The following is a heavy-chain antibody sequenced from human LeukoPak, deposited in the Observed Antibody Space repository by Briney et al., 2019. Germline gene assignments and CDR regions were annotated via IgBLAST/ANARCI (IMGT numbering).Heavy chain of an antibody. D-gene: IGHD6-13*01. CDR1: GGSISSYY. J-gene: IGHJ5*02. CDR3: ARSRSPYSSREPFDP. Sequence: SETLSLTCTVSGGSISSYYWSWIRQPAGKGLEWIGRIYTSGSTNYNPSLKSRVTISVDTSKNQFSLKLSSVTAADTAVYYCARSRSPYSSREPFDPWGQGTLVTVSS. V-gene: IGHV4-4*07. CDR2: IYTSGST.